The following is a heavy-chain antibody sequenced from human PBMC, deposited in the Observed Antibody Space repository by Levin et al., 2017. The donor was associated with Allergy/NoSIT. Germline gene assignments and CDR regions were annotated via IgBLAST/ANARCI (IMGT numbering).Heavy chain of an antibody. J-gene: IGHJ3*02. CDR3: ARDPDLDYYDSSGYPDDAFDI. Sequence: GESLKISCAASGFTFSSYSMNWVRQAPGKGLEWVSSISSSSSYIYYADSVKGRFTISRDNAKNSLYLQMNSLRAEDTAVYYCARDPDLDYYDSSGYPDDAFDIWGQGTMVTVSS. CDR2: ISSSSSYI. CDR1: GFTFSSYS. D-gene: IGHD3-22*01. V-gene: IGHV3-21*01.